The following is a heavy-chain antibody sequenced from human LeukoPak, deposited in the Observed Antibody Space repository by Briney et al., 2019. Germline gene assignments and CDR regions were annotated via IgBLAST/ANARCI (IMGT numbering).Heavy chain of an antibody. V-gene: IGHV1-18*01. Sequence: ASVKVSCKASGYTFTSYGISWVRQAPGQGLEWMGWISAYNGNTNYAQKLQGRVTMTTDTSTSTAYMELRSLRSDDTAVYYCARIEQPSSTSCYDYWGQGTLVTVSS. CDR1: GYTFTSYG. J-gene: IGHJ4*02. CDR3: ARIEQPSSTSCYDY. D-gene: IGHD2-2*01. CDR2: ISAYNGNT.